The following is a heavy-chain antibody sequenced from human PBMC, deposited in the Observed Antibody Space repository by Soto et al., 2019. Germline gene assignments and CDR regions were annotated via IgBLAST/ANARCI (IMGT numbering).Heavy chain of an antibody. CDR1: GFTFSSYA. CDR2: ISYDGSNK. J-gene: IGHJ5*02. D-gene: IGHD3-10*01. CDR3: ARDPMLYGSGSYDSWFDP. V-gene: IGHV3-30-3*01. Sequence: GGSLRLSCAASGFTFSSYAMHWVRQAPGKGLEWVAVISYDGSNKYYADSVKGRFTISRDNSKNTLYLQMNSLRAEETAVYYCARDPMLYGSGSYDSWFDPWGQGTLVTVSS.